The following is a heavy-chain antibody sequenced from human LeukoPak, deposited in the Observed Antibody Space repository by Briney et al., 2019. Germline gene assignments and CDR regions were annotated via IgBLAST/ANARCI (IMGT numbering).Heavy chain of an antibody. J-gene: IGHJ3*02. CDR2: ISSSSGYI. V-gene: IGHV3-21*01. D-gene: IGHD2-2*01. Sequence: GGSLRLSCAASGFTFSSYSMNWVRQAPGKGLEWVSAISSSSGYIYYADSVKGRFTISRDNSKNSLYLQMNSMRAEDTAVYYCARDPIVVAQLAPEYAAFDIWGQGTMVTVSS. CDR1: GFTFSSYS. CDR3: ARDPIVVAQLAPEYAAFDI.